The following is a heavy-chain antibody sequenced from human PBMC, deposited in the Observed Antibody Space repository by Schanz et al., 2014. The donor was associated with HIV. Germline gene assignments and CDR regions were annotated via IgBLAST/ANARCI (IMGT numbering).Heavy chain of an antibody. CDR1: GFTFDSYG. V-gene: IGHV3-30*18. CDR3: AKDRNYYDNRYIGKGNYYYYYGMDV. J-gene: IGHJ6*02. CDR2: ISYDGRNK. Sequence: QVRLVESGGGVVRPGRSLRLSCAASGFTFDSYGMHWVRQAPGKGLEWVAVISYDGRNKYYADSVKGRFTISRDNSKNTLYLQVKSLRAEDTAVYYCAKDRNYYDNRYIGKGNYYYYYGMDVWGQGTTVTVSS. D-gene: IGHD3-22*01.